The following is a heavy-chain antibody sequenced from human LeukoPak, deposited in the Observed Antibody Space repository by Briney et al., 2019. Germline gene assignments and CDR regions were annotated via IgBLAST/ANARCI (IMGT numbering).Heavy chain of an antibody. V-gene: IGHV3-30*04. CDR3: ARAFDY. J-gene: IGHJ4*02. CDR1: GFTFSSYA. CDR2: ISYDGSNK. Sequence: PGGSLRLSCAASGFTFSSYAMHWVRQAPGKGLEWVAVISYDGSNKYYADSVKGRFTISRDNSKNTLNLQMNSLRAEDTAVYYCARAFDYWGQGTLVTVSS.